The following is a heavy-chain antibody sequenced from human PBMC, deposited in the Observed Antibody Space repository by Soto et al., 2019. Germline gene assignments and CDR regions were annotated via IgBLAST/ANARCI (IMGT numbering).Heavy chain of an antibody. CDR3: ARDCHDYVWGSYRERAFDI. D-gene: IGHD3-16*02. CDR2: IYYSGST. CDR1: GGSVSSGSYY. Sequence: QVQLQESGPGLVKPSETLSLTCTVSGGSVSSGSYYWSWIRQPPGKGLEWIGYIYYSGSTNYNPSXXVLVTISVDTXXNXFXXKLSSVTAADTAVYYCARDCHDYVWGSYRERAFDIWGQGTMVTVSS. V-gene: IGHV4-61*01. J-gene: IGHJ3*02.